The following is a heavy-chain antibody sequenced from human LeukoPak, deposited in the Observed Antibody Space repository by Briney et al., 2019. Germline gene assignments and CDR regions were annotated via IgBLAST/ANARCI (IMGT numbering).Heavy chain of an antibody. CDR2: INHSGST. Sequence: PSETLSLTCAVYGGSFSGYYWSWIRQPPGKGLEWIGEINHSGSTNYNPSLKSRVTISVDTSKNQFSLKLSSVTAADTAVYYCARDPLNWFDPWGQGTLVTVSS. CDR1: GGSFSGYY. D-gene: IGHD3-16*02. CDR3: ARDPLNWFDP. V-gene: IGHV4-34*01. J-gene: IGHJ5*02.